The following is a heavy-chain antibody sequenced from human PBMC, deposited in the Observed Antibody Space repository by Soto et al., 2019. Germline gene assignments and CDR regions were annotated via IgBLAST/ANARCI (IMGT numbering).Heavy chain of an antibody. J-gene: IGHJ4*02. CDR1: GGSISSGDYY. CDR3: ARGLPPYDFWSGYYGDYFDY. Sequence: QVQLQESGPGLVKPSQTLSLTCTVSGGSISSGDYYWSWIRQPPGKGLEWIGYIYYSGSTYYNPSLKSRDTISVDTSKNQFSLKLSSVTAADTAVYYCARGLPPYDFWSGYYGDYFDYWGQGTLVTVSS. V-gene: IGHV4-30-4*01. CDR2: IYYSGST. D-gene: IGHD3-3*01.